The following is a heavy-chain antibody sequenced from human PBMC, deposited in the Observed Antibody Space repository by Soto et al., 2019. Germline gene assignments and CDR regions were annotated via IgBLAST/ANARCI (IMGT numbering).Heavy chain of an antibody. V-gene: IGHV3-23*01. J-gene: IGHJ4*02. CDR1: GFTPTTTP. Sequence: PEGSLRLSRTAYGFTPTTTPLRWARQPPGKGLEWVTTISGTASRTYYVDSVKGRFFISRDNSKNTVTLQMNNLTLDDTAVYDCATSFRYFDNWGQGT. D-gene: IGHD3-9*01. CDR3: ATSFRYFDN. CDR2: ISGTASRT.